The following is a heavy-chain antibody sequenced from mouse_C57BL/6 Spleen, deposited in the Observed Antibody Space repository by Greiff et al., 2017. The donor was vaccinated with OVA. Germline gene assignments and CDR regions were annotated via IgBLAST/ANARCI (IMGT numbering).Heavy chain of an antibody. V-gene: IGHV1-54*01. CDR2: INPESGGT. CDR1: GYAFTNYL. Sequence: VMLVESGAELVRPGTSVKVSCKASGYAFTNYLIEWVKQRPGQGLEWIGGINPESGGTNYNEKFKGKATLTADKSSSTAYMQLSSLTSEDSAVYFCAREDSYAMDYWGQGTSVTVSS. CDR3: AREDSYAMDY. J-gene: IGHJ4*01.